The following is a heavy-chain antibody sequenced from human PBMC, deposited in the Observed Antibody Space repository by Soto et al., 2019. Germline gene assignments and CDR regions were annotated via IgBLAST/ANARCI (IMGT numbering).Heavy chain of an antibody. CDR3: ARASDYYDSSGYYYGNFDY. CDR2: IYYSGST. J-gene: IGHJ4*02. D-gene: IGHD3-22*01. V-gene: IGHV4-31*03. Sequence: QVQLQESGPGLVKPSQTLSLTCTVSGGSISSGGYYWSWIRQHPGKGLEWIGYIYYSGSTYYNPSIKSRVTISVDTSKNQFSLKLSSVTAADTAVYYCARASDYYDSSGYYYGNFDYWGQGTLVTVSS. CDR1: GGSISSGGYY.